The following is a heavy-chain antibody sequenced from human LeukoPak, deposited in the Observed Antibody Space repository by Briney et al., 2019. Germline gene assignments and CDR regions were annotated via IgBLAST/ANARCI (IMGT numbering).Heavy chain of an antibody. CDR1: GFTFSSYW. CDR2: MNQGGSEK. Sequence: AGGSLRLSCAASGFTFSSYWMSWVRQAPGKGLEWVANMNQGGSEKYYVDSVKGRFTMSRDNAKNSLYLQMDSLSAEDTAVYYCAKGLNDYGDFADVFDIWGQGTMVTVSS. CDR3: AKGLNDYGDFADVFDI. J-gene: IGHJ3*02. D-gene: IGHD4-17*01. V-gene: IGHV3-7*01.